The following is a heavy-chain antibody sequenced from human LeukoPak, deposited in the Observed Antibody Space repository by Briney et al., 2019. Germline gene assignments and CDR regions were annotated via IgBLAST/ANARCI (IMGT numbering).Heavy chain of an antibody. CDR2: IYYSGST. D-gene: IGHD2-15*01. V-gene: IGHV4-59*01. J-gene: IGHJ4*02. CDR1: GGSISSYY. Sequence: SETLSLTCTVSGGSISSYYWSWIRQPPGKGLERIGFIYYSGSTNYNPSLKSRVTISVDTSKNQFSLKLSSVTAADTAVYYCARVCSGGNCYGLGVIEYWGQGTLVTVSS. CDR3: ARVCSGGNCYGLGVIEY.